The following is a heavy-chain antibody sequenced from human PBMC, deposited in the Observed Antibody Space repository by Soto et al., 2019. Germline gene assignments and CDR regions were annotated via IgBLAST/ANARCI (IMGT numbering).Heavy chain of an antibody. V-gene: IGHV1-8*01. CDR1: GYTFTSYD. CDR2: MNPNSGNT. Sequence: GASVKVSCKASGYTFTSYDINWVRQATGQGLEWMGWMNPNSGNTGYAQKFQGRVTMTRNTSISTAYMELSSLRSEDTAVYDCARGRPYYYDSSGYYLDDAFDIWGQGTRVTVSS. J-gene: IGHJ3*02. CDR3: ARGRPYYYDSSGYYLDDAFDI. D-gene: IGHD3-22*01.